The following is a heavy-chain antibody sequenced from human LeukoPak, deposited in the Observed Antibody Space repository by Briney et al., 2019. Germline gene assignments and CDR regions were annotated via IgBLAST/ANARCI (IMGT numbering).Heavy chain of an antibody. CDR3: ARVQYDFWSGYYWDFDY. Sequence: ASVKVSCKASGYTFTGYYMHWVRQAPGQGLEWMGWINPNSGGTNYAQKFQGRVTMTRDTSISTAYMDLSRLRSDDTAVYYCARVQYDFWSGYYWDFDYWGQGTLVTVSS. CDR2: INPNSGGT. V-gene: IGHV1-2*02. J-gene: IGHJ4*02. D-gene: IGHD3-3*01. CDR1: GYTFTGYY.